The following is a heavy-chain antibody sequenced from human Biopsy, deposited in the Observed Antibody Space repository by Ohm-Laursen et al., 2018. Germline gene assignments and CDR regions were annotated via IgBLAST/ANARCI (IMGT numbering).Heavy chain of an antibody. Sequence: PSQTLSLTCTVSGGSMSDHYWSWLRQTPGKGLEWLGYIYYTGKTTYNPSLESRITISVDTSKNKFSLQLDSMTAADTAVYYCGRVWLWRGYGTDVWGQGTTVTVSS. CDR1: GGSMSDHY. CDR2: IYYTGKT. D-gene: IGHD6-19*01. J-gene: IGHJ6*02. CDR3: GRVWLWRGYGTDV. V-gene: IGHV4-59*11.